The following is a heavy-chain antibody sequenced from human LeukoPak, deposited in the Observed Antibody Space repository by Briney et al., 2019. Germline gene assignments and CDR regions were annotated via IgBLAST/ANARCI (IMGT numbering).Heavy chain of an antibody. V-gene: IGHV4-59*01. CDR3: ARDRDWNYGGFDY. CDR2: IYYSGST. J-gene: IGHJ4*02. CDR1: GGSISSYY. D-gene: IGHD1-7*01. Sequence: PSETLSLTCTVSGGSISSYYWSWIRQPPGKGLEWIGYIYYSGSTNYNPSLKSRVTISVDTSKNQFSLRLSSVTAADTAVYYVARDRDWNYGGFDYWRQGTLVTVSS.